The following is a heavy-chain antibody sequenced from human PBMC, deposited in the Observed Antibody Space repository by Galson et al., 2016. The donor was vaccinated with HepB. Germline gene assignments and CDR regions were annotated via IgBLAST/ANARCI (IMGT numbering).Heavy chain of an antibody. Sequence: SETLSLTCTVSGDSITSSGYYWGWLRQPPGKGLEWIGSVYYSGSTYYNPSLKSRVTISVDTSKNQFSLKLSSVTAADTAVYYCARRGPTYYYGMDVWGQGALVTVSS. D-gene: IGHD3-10*01. CDR2: VYYSGST. V-gene: IGHV4-39*01. CDR3: ARRGPTYYYGMDV. J-gene: IGHJ6*02. CDR1: GDSITSSGYY.